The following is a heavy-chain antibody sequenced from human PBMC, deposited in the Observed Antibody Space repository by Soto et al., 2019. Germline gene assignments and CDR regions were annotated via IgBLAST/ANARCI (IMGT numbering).Heavy chain of an antibody. CDR3: ARDRGYSYADFDY. J-gene: IGHJ4*02. CDR1: GGSISSGDYY. V-gene: IGHV4-30-4*01. Sequence: SETLSLTCTVSGGSISSGDYYGSWIRQPPGKGLEWIGYIYYSGSTYYNPSLKSRVTISVDTSKNQFSLKLSSVTAADAAVYYCARDRGYSYADFDYWGQGTLVTVSS. D-gene: IGHD5-18*01. CDR2: IYYSGST.